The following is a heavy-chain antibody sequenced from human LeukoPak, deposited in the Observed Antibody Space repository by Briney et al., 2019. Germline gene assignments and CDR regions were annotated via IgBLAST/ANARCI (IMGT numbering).Heavy chain of an antibody. V-gene: IGHV4-38-2*02. CDR3: GYRGY. CDR1: GYSISSGYY. CDR2: ICHSGST. Sequence: PSETLSLTCTVSGYSISSGYYWGWIRQPPGKGLEWIGSICHSGSTYYNPSLKSRVTISVDTSKNQFSLKLSSVTAADTAVYYCGYRGYWGQGTLVTVSS. J-gene: IGHJ4*02. D-gene: IGHD4-11*01.